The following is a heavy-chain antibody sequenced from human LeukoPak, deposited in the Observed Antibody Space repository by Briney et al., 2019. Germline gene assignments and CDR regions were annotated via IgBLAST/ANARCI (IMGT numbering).Heavy chain of an antibody. V-gene: IGHV3-74*01. Sequence: PGGSLRLSCAASGFTFSSTWMNWVRQGPGKGLEWVSRITSDGSSTIYADSVKGRFTISRDNAKSTVYLQMNRLRAEDTAVYFCARDRYYIFDYWGQGAPVTVSS. CDR3: ARDRYYIFDY. J-gene: IGHJ4*02. D-gene: IGHD3-10*01. CDR2: ITSDGSST. CDR1: GFTFSSTW.